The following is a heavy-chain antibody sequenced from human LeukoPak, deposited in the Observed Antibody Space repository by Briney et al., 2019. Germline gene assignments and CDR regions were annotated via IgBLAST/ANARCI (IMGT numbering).Heavy chain of an antibody. D-gene: IGHD3-16*01. J-gene: IGHJ4*02. Sequence: GGSLRLSCAASGFIFSNYWMNWVRQAPGKGLMWVSRMNSDGSSRAYADSVKGRFTISRDNAKNTLYRQMNSLRAEDLAVYYCARDSTAVGDYYFDYWGQGILVAVSS. CDR1: GFIFSNYW. V-gene: IGHV3-74*01. CDR2: MNSDGSSR. CDR3: ARDSTAVGDYYFDY.